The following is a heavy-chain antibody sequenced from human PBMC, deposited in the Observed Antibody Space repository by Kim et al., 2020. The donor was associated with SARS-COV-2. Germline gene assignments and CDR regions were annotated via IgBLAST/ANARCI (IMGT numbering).Heavy chain of an antibody. Sequence: SETLSLTCAVYGGSFSGYYWSWIRQPPGKGLEWIGEINHSGSTNYNPSLKSRVTISVDTSKNQFSLKLSSVTAADTAVYYCASSLDMITFRGVIPTTGDYWGQGTLVTVSS. J-gene: IGHJ4*02. V-gene: IGHV4-34*01. CDR2: INHSGST. CDR1: GGSFSGYY. D-gene: IGHD3-16*02. CDR3: ASSLDMITFRGVIPTTGDY.